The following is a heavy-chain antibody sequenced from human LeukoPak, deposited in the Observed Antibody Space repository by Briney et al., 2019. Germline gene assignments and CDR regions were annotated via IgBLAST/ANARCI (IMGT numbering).Heavy chain of an antibody. CDR3: ARLYHPRYRPAVDSDY. D-gene: IGHD2-2*02. J-gene: IGHJ4*02. CDR2: IYDSGST. V-gene: IGHV4-39*01. CDR1: GGSIRSSYYY. Sequence: TASETLSLTCTVSGGSIRSSYYYWGWIRQPPGKGLEWIGSIYDSGSTYYNPSLKSRVTISVDTSKNQFSLNLSSVTAADTAVYYCARLYHPRYRPAVDSDYWGQETLVTVSS.